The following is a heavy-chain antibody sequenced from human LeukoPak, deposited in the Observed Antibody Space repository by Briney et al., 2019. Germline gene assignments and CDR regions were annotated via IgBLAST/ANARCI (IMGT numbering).Heavy chain of an antibody. CDR1: GGSFSGYY. J-gene: IGHJ4*02. CDR2: INHSGST. Sequence: SETLSLTCAVYGGSFSGYYWSWIRQPPGKGLEWIGEINHSGSTNYNPSLKSRVTISVDTSKNQFSLKLSSVTAADTAVYYCARGFRGYNWNYFLQGDYFDYWGQGTLVTVSS. V-gene: IGHV4-34*01. D-gene: IGHD1-7*01. CDR3: ARGFRGYNWNYFLQGDYFDY.